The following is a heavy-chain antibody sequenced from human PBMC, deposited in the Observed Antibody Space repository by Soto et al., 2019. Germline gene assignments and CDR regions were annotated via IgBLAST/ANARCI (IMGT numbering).Heavy chain of an antibody. J-gene: IGHJ4*02. V-gene: IGHV4-31*03. CDR3: ARASTIFGVGTCFYYFDY. CDR1: GGSISSGGYY. CDR2: SYYSGST. Sequence: QVQLQESGPGLVKPSQTLSLTCTVSGGSISSGGYYWSWIRQHPGKGLEWIGYSYYSGSTYYNPSLKIRVTISVDTSKNHFSLKLSSVTAADTAVYYCARASTIFGVGTCFYYFDYWGQGNLVTVSS. D-gene: IGHD3-3*01.